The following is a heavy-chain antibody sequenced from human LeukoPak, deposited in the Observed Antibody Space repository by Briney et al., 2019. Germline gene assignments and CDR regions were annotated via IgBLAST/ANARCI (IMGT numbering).Heavy chain of an antibody. J-gene: IGHJ4*02. V-gene: IGHV3-23*01. CDR2: ISDSGGST. D-gene: IGHD3-9*01. Sequence: PGGSLRLSCAASGFAFSRNAMSWVRQAPGKGLEWVSAISDSGGSTYYADSVKGRFTISRDNSKNTLYLQMNSLRAEDTAVYYCASLASTVRYFEDYWGQGTLVTVSS. CDR3: ASLASTVRYFEDY. CDR1: GFAFSRNA.